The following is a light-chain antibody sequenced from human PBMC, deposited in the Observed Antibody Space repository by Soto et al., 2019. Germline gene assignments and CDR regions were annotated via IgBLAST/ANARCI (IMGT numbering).Light chain of an antibody. Sequence: QSALTQPTSVSGSPGQSITISCTGTSSDVGGYNYVSWYQPHPGKAPKLMIYEVSNRPSGVSNSFSGSKSGNTASLIISGLQAEDDADYYCSSYTSSSTGVFGTGTKVNVL. CDR2: EVS. CDR1: SSDVGGYNY. V-gene: IGLV2-14*01. CDR3: SSYTSSSTGV. J-gene: IGLJ1*01.